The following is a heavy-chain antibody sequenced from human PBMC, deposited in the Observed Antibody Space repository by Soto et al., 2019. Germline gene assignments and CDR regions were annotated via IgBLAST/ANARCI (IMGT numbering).Heavy chain of an antibody. D-gene: IGHD2-21*02. J-gene: IGHJ4*02. CDR2: IYYSGST. Sequence: SETLSLTCTVSGGSISSGGYYWSWIRQHPGKGLEWIGYIYYSGSTYYNPSLKSRVTISVDTSKNQFSLKLSSVTAADTAVYYCARDNMAYCGGDCYYFDYWGQGTLVTVSS. CDR3: ARDNMAYCGGDCYYFDY. V-gene: IGHV4-31*03. CDR1: GGSISSGGYY.